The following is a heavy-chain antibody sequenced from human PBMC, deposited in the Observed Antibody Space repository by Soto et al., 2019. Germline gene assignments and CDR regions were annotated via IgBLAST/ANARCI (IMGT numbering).Heavy chain of an antibody. Sequence: SATLAITCAVYGGSFSGYYWSWIRQPPGKGLEWIGEINHSGSTNYNPSLKSRVTISVDTSKNQFSLKLSSVTAADTAVYYCARVVSYYYDSSGLYYFDYWGQGTLVTVSS. J-gene: IGHJ4*02. D-gene: IGHD3-22*01. CDR3: ARVVSYYYDSSGLYYFDY. CDR2: INHSGST. V-gene: IGHV4-34*01. CDR1: GGSFSGYY.